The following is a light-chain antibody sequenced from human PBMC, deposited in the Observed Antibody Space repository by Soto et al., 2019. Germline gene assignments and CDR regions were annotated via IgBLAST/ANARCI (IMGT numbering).Light chain of an antibody. Sequence: QSVLTQPRSVSGSPGQSVTISCTGTSSDVGTYDFVSWYQQHPGKAPRLMIFDVSERPSGVPDRFSGSKSGNTASLTISGLQAEDEADYYCCLYAATFYVFGTSTKVTVL. V-gene: IGLV2-11*01. CDR3: CLYAATFYV. J-gene: IGLJ1*01. CDR1: SSDVGTYDF. CDR2: DVS.